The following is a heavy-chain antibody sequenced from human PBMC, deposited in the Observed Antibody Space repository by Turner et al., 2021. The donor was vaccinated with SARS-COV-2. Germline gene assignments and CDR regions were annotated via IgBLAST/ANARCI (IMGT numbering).Heavy chain of an antibody. V-gene: IGHV3-30*18. J-gene: IGHJ4*02. CDR3: AKARDGYNYFDY. CDR1: GFIFSTYG. Sequence: QVQLVESGGGVVQPGRSLRLSCAASGFIFSTYGMHWVRQAPGKGLEWVAVISDDGSNKYYADSVKGRFTISRDNSKNTLYLQMNSLRAEDTAGYYCAKARDGYNYFDYWGQGTLVTVSS. CDR2: ISDDGSNK. D-gene: IGHD5-12*01.